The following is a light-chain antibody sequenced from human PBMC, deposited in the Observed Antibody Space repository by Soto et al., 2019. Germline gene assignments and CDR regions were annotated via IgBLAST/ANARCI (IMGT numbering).Light chain of an antibody. Sequence: QSALTQPPSASGSPGQSVAISCTGTSSDVGGYNYVSWYQQHPSKAPKLMIYEVNKRPSGVPDRFSGSKSGNTASLTVSGPQAEDEGEYYCSSYAGRSNVFGTWTKVTVL. CDR1: SSDVGGYNY. CDR2: EVN. V-gene: IGLV2-8*01. CDR3: SSYAGRSNV. J-gene: IGLJ1*01.